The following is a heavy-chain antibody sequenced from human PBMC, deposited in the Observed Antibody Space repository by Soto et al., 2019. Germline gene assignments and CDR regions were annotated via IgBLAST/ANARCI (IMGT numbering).Heavy chain of an antibody. CDR3: AMGSAASHGYYYYCGMDV. CDR2: FDPEDGET. CDR1: GYTLTELS. Sequence: ASVKVSCKVSGYTLTELSMHWVRQAPGKGLEWMGGFDPEDGETIYAQKFQGRVTMTEDTSTDTAYMELSSLRSEDTAVYYCAMGSAASHGYYYYCGMDVWGQGTPVTVYS. V-gene: IGHV1-24*01. D-gene: IGHD6-6*01. J-gene: IGHJ6*02.